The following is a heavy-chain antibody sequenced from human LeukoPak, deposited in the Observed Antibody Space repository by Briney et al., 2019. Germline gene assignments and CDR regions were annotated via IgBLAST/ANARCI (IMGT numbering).Heavy chain of an antibody. D-gene: IGHD3-22*01. CDR3: AREPRPSYHSSDYYYPGDY. J-gene: IGHJ4*02. Sequence: GASEKVSCKASGYTFTSYYMHWGRQAPGQGVEWRAIINPSGGRTNYAQKFQGRVTMPRDTSTTTVHMELSSLSSEDTAVYYCAREPRPSYHSSDYYYPGDYWGQGTLVTVSS. V-gene: IGHV1-46*01. CDR1: GYTFTSYY. CDR2: INPSGGRT.